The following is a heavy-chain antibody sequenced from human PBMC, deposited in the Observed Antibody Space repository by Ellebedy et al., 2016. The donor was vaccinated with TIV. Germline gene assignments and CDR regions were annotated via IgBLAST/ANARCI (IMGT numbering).Heavy chain of an antibody. CDR3: AEIRYFDWLLTKDYYGMDV. Sequence: SVKVSCXASGGTFSSYAISWVRQAPGQRLEWMGGIIPIFGTANYAQKFQGRVTITADKSTSTAYMELSSLRSEDTAVYYCAEIRYFDWLLTKDYYGMDVWGQGTTVTVSS. CDR1: GGTFSSYA. D-gene: IGHD3-9*01. V-gene: IGHV1-69*06. CDR2: IIPIFGTA. J-gene: IGHJ6*02.